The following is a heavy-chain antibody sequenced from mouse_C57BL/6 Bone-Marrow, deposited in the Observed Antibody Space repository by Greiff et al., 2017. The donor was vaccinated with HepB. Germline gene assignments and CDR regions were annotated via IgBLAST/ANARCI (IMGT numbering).Heavy chain of an antibody. CDR2: IYPGDGDT. CDR1: GYAFSSSW. J-gene: IGHJ3*01. CDR3: ANHYGNYLAWFAY. Sequence: QVQLQQSGPELVKPGASVKISCKASGYAFSSSWMNWVKQRPGKGLEWIGRIYPGDGDTNYNGKFKGKATLTADKSSSTAYMQLSSLTSEDSAVYFCANHYGNYLAWFAYWGQGTLVTVSA. D-gene: IGHD2-1*01. V-gene: IGHV1-82*01.